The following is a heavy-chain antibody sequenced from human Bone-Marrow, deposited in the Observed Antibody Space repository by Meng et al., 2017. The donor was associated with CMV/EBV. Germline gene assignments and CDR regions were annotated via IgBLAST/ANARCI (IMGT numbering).Heavy chain of an antibody. D-gene: IGHD1-26*01. V-gene: IGHV3-21*01. Sequence: GGSLRLSCAASEFTFSSYSMNWVRQAPGKGLEWVSSISSSSSYIYYADSVKGRFTVSRDNAKNSLYLQMNSLRAEDTAVYYCARAPFTGLVGATTAYFDYWGQGTLVTVSS. J-gene: IGHJ4*02. CDR3: ARAPFTGLVGATTAYFDY. CDR2: ISSSSSYI. CDR1: EFTFSSYS.